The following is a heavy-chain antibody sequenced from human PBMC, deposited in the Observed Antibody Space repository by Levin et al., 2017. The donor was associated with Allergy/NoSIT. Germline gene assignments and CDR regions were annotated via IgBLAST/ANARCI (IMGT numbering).Heavy chain of an antibody. J-gene: IGHJ6*03. Sequence: GGSLRLSCKGSGYSFTSYWIGWVRQMPGKGLEWMGIIYPGDSDTRYSTSFQGQVTISADKSISTAYLQWSSLKASDTAMYYCARLPHRVYYMDVWGKGTTVTVSS. D-gene: IGHD1-14*01. V-gene: IGHV5-51*01. CDR1: GYSFTSYW. CDR2: IYPGDSDT. CDR3: ARLPHRVYYMDV.